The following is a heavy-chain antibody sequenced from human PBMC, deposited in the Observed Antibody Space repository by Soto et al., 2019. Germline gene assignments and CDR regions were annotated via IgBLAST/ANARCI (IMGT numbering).Heavy chain of an antibody. D-gene: IGHD3-3*01. CDR3: AREWGSSYHDFWSGYYTWFDP. CDR1: GGTFSSYA. CDR2: IIPIFGTA. Sequence: ASVKVSCKASGGTFSSYAISWVRQAPGQGLEWMGGIIPIFGTANYAQKFQGRVTITADESTSTAYMELSSLRSEDTAVYYCAREWGSSYHDFWSGYYTWFDPWGQGTLVTVPS. J-gene: IGHJ5*02. V-gene: IGHV1-69*13.